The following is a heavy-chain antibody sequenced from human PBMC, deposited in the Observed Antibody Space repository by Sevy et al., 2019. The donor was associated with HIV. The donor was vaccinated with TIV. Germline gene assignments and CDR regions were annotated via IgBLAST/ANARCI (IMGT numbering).Heavy chain of an antibody. CDR2: IYNNIGST. CDR3: ARGAVVIGTAATPVLDF. D-gene: IGHD3-3*01. CDR1: DDSINSYY. J-gene: IGHJ4*02. Sequence: SETLSLSCSVSDDSINSYYWSWIRQPPGKGLEWIGYIYNNIGSTSYNPSLTSRVTISVDTSKNRFSLKLTSVTAADTAVYYCARGAVVIGTAATPVLDFWGQGSLFTVSS. V-gene: IGHV4-59*08.